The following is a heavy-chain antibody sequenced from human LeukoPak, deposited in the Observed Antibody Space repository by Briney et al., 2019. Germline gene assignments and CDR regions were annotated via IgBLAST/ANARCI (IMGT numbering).Heavy chain of an antibody. CDR2: IYYTGNT. Sequence: SETLSLTCSVFGDSISNHIYYWDWIRQPPGKGLEWIGTIYYTGNTYYNSSLKSRVSISIDTSKNQFSLHLNSVYAADTAVYYCARLRALAGHRGAFDVWGQGTMVTVSS. D-gene: IGHD6-19*01. CDR3: ARLRALAGHRGAFDV. J-gene: IGHJ3*01. CDR1: GDSISNHIYY. V-gene: IGHV4-39*01.